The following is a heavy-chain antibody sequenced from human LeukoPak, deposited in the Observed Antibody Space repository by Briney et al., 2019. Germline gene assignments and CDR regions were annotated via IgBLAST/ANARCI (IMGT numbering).Heavy chain of an antibody. J-gene: IGHJ4*02. V-gene: IGHV4-34*01. Sequence: SETLSLTCAVYGGSFSGYYWSWIRQPPGKGLEWIGEINHSGGTNYNPSLKSRVTISVDTSKNQFSLKLSSVTAADTAVYYCARRGYSSGRLDYWGQGTLVTVSS. CDR2: INHSGGT. CDR3: ARRGYSSGRLDY. D-gene: IGHD6-25*01. CDR1: GGSFSGYY.